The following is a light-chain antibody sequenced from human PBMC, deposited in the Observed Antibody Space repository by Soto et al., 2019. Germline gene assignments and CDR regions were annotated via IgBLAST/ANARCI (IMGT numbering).Light chain of an antibody. Sequence: DIHMTQSPASLSASLVDRGTITCRASQSISRYLNWYQQRPGKAPKFLIYAASSLQSGVPSRFSGSGFGTDFTLTISSLQPEDFATYFCQQSHSTPLTFGGGTKVDIK. CDR2: AAS. V-gene: IGKV1-39*01. J-gene: IGKJ4*01. CDR3: QQSHSTPLT. CDR1: QSISRY.